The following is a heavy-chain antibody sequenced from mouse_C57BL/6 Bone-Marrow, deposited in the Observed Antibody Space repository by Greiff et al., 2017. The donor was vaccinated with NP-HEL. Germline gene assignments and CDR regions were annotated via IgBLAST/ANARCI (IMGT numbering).Heavy chain of an antibody. CDR1: GYTFTSYG. J-gene: IGHJ3*01. V-gene: IGHV1-81*01. CDR3: ASYYGSRRFAY. Sequence: VQLQQSGAELARPGASVKLSCKASGYTFTSYGISWVKQRTGQGLEWIGEIYPRSGNTYYNEKFKGKATLTAEKSSSTAYMELRSLTSEDSAVYFCASYYGSRRFAYWGQGTLVTVSA. CDR2: IYPRSGNT. D-gene: IGHD1-1*01.